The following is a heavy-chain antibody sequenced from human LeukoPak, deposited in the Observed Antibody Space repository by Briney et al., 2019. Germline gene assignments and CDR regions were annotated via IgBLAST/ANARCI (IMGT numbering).Heavy chain of an antibody. V-gene: IGHV3-53*01. CDR2: IYSGGST. J-gene: IGHJ4*02. CDR3: ARAPVDTAMACDY. CDR1: GFTVSSNY. Sequence: PGGSLRLSCAASGFTVSSNYMSWVRQAPGKGLEWVSVIYSGGSTYYADSVKGRFTISRDNSKNTLYLQMNSLRAEDTAVYYCARAPVDTAMACDYWGQGTLVTVSS. D-gene: IGHD5-18*01.